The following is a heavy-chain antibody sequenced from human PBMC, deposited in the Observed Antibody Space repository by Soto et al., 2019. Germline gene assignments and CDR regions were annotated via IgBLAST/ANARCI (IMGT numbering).Heavy chain of an antibody. CDR3: TRDDVYCDGGGCYGVPMDV. Sequence: GGSLRLSCSASGFTFSSYAMSWVRQAPGKGLEWVSAISGSGGSTYYAGSVEGRFTISRDNSENMLFLQMNSLRVEDTAMYYCTRDDVYCDGGGCYGVPMDVWGKGTTVTVSS. D-gene: IGHD2-15*01. J-gene: IGHJ6*03. CDR2: ISGSGGST. V-gene: IGHV3-23*01. CDR1: GFTFSSYA.